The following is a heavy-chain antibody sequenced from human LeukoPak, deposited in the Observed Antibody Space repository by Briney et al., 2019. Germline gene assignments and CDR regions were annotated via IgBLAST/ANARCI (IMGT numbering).Heavy chain of an antibody. Sequence: PSETLSLTCAVYGGSFSDYSWSWIRQPPGKGLEWIGEINHSGGTNNNPSLMSRVTISVDTSKNQFSLKLSSVTAADTAVYYCARCPYYYDSSGYNDYWGQGTLVTVSS. CDR3: ARCPYYYDSSGYNDY. CDR2: INHSGGT. J-gene: IGHJ4*02. V-gene: IGHV4-34*01. D-gene: IGHD3-22*01. CDR1: GGSFSDYS.